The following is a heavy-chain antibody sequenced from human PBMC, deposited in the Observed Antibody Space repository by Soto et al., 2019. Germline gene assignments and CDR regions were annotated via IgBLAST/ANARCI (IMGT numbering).Heavy chain of an antibody. CDR3: VRGCSNWLWYFDL. CDR2: INPSHSTT. V-gene: IGHV1-46*03. J-gene: IGHJ2*01. Sequence: QVHLVQSGAEVKEPGASVKLSCKASGYTFTSNYLFWVRQAPGQGLEWMGMINPSHSTTTYARNCQGRVAMTRDTSTSTIYMEVTRLRYEDTAVYYCVRGCSNWLWYFDLWGRGTLVTVSS. D-gene: IGHD1-1*01. CDR1: GYTFTSNY.